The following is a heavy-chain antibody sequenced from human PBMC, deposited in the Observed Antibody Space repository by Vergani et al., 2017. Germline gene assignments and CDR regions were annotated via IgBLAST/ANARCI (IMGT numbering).Heavy chain of an antibody. CDR2: IYYRGST. J-gene: IGHJ5*02. V-gene: IGHV4-59*01. Sequence: QVQLQESGPGLVKPSETLSLTCTVSGGSISSYYWRWIRQPPGKGLEWVGYIYYRGSTNYNPPLKSRVTISVDTSKNQFALKLSSVTAADTAVYYCARDPSDGGNPNCFDPWGQGTLVTVSS. CDR3: ARDPSDGGNPNCFDP. D-gene: IGHD4-23*01. CDR1: GGSISSYY.